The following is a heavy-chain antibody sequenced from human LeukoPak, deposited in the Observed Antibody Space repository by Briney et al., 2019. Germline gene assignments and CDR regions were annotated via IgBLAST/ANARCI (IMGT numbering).Heavy chain of an antibody. CDR1: GSTFSSYG. Sequence: GGSLRLSCAASGSTFSSYGMHWVRQAPGKGLEWVAVIWYDGSNKYYADSVKGRFTISRDNSKNTLYLQMNSLRAEDTAVYYCARDLPSAGAFDIWGQGTMVTVPS. J-gene: IGHJ3*02. CDR3: ARDLPSAGAFDI. D-gene: IGHD3-10*01. CDR2: IWYDGSNK. V-gene: IGHV3-33*01.